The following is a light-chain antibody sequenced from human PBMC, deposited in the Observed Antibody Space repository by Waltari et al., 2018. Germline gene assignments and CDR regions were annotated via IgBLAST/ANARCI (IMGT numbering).Light chain of an antibody. Sequence: EIVMTQSPATLSVSPGESATLSCRASQSVSINLAWYQPKPGQAPRFLSYGASTRATDIPARFGGSGSGTEFTLTISSLQSEDFAVYYCQQYNNWPYTFGQGTKLEIK. V-gene: IGKV3-15*01. CDR1: QSVSIN. J-gene: IGKJ2*01. CDR2: GAS. CDR3: QQYNNWPYT.